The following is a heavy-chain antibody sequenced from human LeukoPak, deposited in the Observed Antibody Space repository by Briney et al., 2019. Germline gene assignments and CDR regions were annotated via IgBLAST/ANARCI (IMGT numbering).Heavy chain of an antibody. Sequence: PSETLSLTCTVSGGSINNYYWSWIRQPPGKGLEWIGYIYYSGSTNYNPSLKSRVTISVDTSKNQFSLKLSSVTAADTAVYYCARELNTVTTYFDYWGQGTLVTVSS. V-gene: IGHV4-59*01. J-gene: IGHJ4*02. CDR3: ARELNTVTTYFDY. CDR1: GGSINNYY. CDR2: IYYSGST. D-gene: IGHD4-17*01.